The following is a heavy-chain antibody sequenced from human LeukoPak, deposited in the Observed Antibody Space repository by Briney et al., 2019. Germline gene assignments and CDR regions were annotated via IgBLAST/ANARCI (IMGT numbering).Heavy chain of an antibody. D-gene: IGHD2-2*01. CDR3: AKDTSYQLLYYYYYGMDV. J-gene: IGHJ6*04. CDR1: GFTFSSYA. V-gene: IGHV3-23*01. Sequence: GGSLRLSCAASGFTFSSYAMSWVRRAPGKGLEWVSAISGSGGSTYYADSVKGRFTISRDNSKNTLYLQMNSLRAEDTAVYYCAKDTSYQLLYYYYYGMDVWGKGTTVTVSS. CDR2: ISGSGGST.